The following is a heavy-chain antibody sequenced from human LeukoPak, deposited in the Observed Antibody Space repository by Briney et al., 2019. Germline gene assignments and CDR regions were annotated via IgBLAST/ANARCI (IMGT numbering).Heavy chain of an antibody. CDR1: GFTFSSYW. Sequence: PGGSLRLSCAASGFTFSSYWMHWVRQAPGKGLVWVSRINSDGSSTSYADSVKGRFTISRDNAKNTLYLQMNSLRAEDTAVYYCAREREDSGTGSYYMDVWGKGTTVTVSS. V-gene: IGHV3-74*01. D-gene: IGHD3-10*01. CDR2: INSDGSST. CDR3: AREREDSGTGSYYMDV. J-gene: IGHJ6*03.